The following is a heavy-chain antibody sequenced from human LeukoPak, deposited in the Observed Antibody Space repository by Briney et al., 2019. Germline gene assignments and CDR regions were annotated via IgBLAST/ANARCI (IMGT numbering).Heavy chain of an antibody. V-gene: IGHV3-30*03. CDR1: GFTFSNFW. CDR2: ISYDGSNK. Sequence: QPGGSLRLSCAASGFTFSNFWTGWFRQAPGKGLEWVAVISYDGSNKYYADSVKGRFTISRDNSKNTLYLQMNSLRAEDTAVYYCARDGSIAVAGTYYYYGMDVWGQGTTVTVSS. CDR3: ARDGSIAVAGTYYYYGMDV. D-gene: IGHD6-19*01. J-gene: IGHJ6*02.